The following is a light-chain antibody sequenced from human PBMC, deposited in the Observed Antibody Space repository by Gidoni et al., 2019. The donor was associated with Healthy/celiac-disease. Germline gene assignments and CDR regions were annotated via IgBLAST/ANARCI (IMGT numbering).Light chain of an antibody. CDR3: QQYDNPPYT. CDR1: QDVSNY. CDR2: DAS. V-gene: IGKV1-33*01. Sequence: DIQMTQSPASLSASVGDRVTITCQASQDVSNYLNWYQQKPGKAPKLLIYDASNLETGVPARFRGSGSGTDFTFTISSLQPEDIATYYCQQYDNPPYTFGQGTKLEIK. J-gene: IGKJ2*01.